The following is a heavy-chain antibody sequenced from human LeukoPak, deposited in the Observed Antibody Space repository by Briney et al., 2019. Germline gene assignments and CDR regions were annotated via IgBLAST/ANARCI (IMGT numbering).Heavy chain of an antibody. CDR3: AKRGVVIRAVLVVGFHKEAYYFDS. V-gene: IGHV3-23*01. CDR2: ISDRGGST. J-gene: IGHJ4*02. Sequence: HSGGSLRLSCVVSGITLSNYGMSWVRPAPGKGLEWVAGISDRGGSTNYADSVKGRFTISRDNPKNTLYLQMNSLRSEDTAVYFCAKRGVVIRAVLVVGFHKEAYYFDSWGQGALVTVSS. CDR1: GITLSNYG. D-gene: IGHD2-15*01.